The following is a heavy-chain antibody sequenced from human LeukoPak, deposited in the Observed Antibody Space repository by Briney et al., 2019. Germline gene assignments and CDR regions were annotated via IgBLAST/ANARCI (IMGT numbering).Heavy chain of an antibody. CDR3: AGGARGWFDP. Sequence: SETLSLTCAVYGGSFSGYYWSWIRQPPGKGLEWIGEINHSGSTNYNPSLKSRVTISVDTSKNQFSLKLSSVTAADTAVCYCAGGARGWFDPWGQGTLVTVSS. CDR2: INHSGST. V-gene: IGHV4-34*01. CDR1: GGSFSGYY. D-gene: IGHD3-10*01. J-gene: IGHJ5*02.